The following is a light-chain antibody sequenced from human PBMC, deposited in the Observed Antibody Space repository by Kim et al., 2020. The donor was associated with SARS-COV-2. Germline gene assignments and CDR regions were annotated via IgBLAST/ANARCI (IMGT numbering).Light chain of an antibody. CDR3: CSYAGSTTNYV. CDR2: EAT. V-gene: IGLV2-23*01. J-gene: IGLJ1*01. CDR1: SGDVGSYDL. Sequence: HSNPISCTGASGDVGSYDLVSWYQQHPGKAPKLMFYEATMRPSGISNRFSGSKSGNTASLTISGLQAEDEADYYCCSYAGSTTNYVFGTGTKVTVL.